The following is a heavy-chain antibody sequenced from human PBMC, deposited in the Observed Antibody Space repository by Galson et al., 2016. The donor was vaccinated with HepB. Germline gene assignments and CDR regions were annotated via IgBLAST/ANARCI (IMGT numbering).Heavy chain of an antibody. CDR3: ARIISSGWLFDY. Sequence: ALVKPTQTLTLTCTFSGFSLSTNGMCVTWIRQPPGKALEWLARIDWDDDKYYSTSLKTRLTISKDSSKDQVVLTMTNMDPVDTATYYCARIISSGWLFDYWGQGTLVTVSS. D-gene: IGHD6-19*01. CDR1: GFSLSTNGMC. CDR2: IDWDDDK. V-gene: IGHV2-70*11. J-gene: IGHJ4*02.